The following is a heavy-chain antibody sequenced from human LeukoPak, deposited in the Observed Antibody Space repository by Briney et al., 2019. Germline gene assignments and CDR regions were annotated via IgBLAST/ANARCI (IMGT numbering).Heavy chain of an antibody. CDR1: GYTFTSYG. CDR3: ARIYCSGGSCYKLCDY. CDR2: ISAYNGNT. Sequence: ASVKVSCKAPGYTFTSYGISWVRQAPGQGLEWMGWISAYNGNTNYAQKLQGRVTMTTDTSTSTAYMELRSLRSDDTAVYYCARIYCSGGSCYKLCDYWGQGTLVTVSS. V-gene: IGHV1-18*01. D-gene: IGHD2-15*01. J-gene: IGHJ4*02.